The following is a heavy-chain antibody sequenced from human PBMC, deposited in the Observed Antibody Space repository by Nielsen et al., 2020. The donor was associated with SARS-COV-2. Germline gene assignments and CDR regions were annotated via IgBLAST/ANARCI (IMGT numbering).Heavy chain of an antibody. V-gene: IGHV1-18*01. Sequence: ASVKVSCKASGYTFTSYGISWVRQAPGQGLEWMGWISAYNGNTNYAQKLQGRVTVTRDTSTSTVYMELSSLRSEDTAVYYCASDRTGSWTLDYWGQGTLVTVSS. CDR2: ISAYNGNT. J-gene: IGHJ4*02. CDR3: ASDRTGSWTLDY. D-gene: IGHD6-13*01. CDR1: GYTFTSYG.